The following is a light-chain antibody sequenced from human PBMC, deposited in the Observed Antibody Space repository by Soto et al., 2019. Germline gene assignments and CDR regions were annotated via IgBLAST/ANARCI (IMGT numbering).Light chain of an antibody. CDR2: KAS. Sequence: DVQMTQSPFTLSASVEARVTITCRASQSISSWLAWYQQKPGKAPKLLIYKASTLESGVPSNFSGSGSGTEFTLTISSLQPEDFATYYCQQYNAYPWTFGQGTK. J-gene: IGKJ1*01. CDR1: QSISSW. V-gene: IGKV1-5*03. CDR3: QQYNAYPWT.